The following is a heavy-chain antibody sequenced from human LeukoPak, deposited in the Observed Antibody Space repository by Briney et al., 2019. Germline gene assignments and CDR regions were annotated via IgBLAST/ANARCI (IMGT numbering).Heavy chain of an antibody. V-gene: IGHV1-69*13. J-gene: IGHJ4*02. CDR1: GDTSTNYG. D-gene: IGHD1-26*01. CDR2: VFTMFGST. CDR3: AREAGSYPTPAIYYFEY. Sequence: GPSVKVCCKPSGDTSTNYGISWVRQAPGQGIELMGGVFTMFGSTEYAQKFQGRVEISADDSTSTVYMGASSLTSEDTADYYCAREAGSYPTPAIYYFEYRGRGSLVTVSS.